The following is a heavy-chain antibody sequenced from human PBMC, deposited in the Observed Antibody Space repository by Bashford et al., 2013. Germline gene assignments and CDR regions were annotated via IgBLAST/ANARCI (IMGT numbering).Heavy chain of an antibody. V-gene: IGHV4-59*01. J-gene: IGHJ5*02. CDR3: ARGRVNSTTFFDP. D-gene: IGHD2-2*01. CDR1: GGSISNYY. Sequence: SETLSLTCSVSGGSISNYYWNWIRQSPGKGLEWIGYFYYGGTSILSPSLKSRLTLSGDMSRNQLSLQLTSVTAADTATYFCARGRVNSTTFFDPWGQGVAVTVSS. CDR2: FYYGGTS.